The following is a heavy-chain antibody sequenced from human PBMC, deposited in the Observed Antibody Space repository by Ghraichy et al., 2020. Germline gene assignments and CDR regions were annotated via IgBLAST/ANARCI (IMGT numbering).Heavy chain of an antibody. V-gene: IGHV4-59*01. CDR2: IYYIGST. J-gene: IGHJ4*02. D-gene: IGHD1-26*01. Sequence: ETLSLTCTVSGGSISSYYWSWIRQPPGKGLEWIGYIYYIGSTNYNPSLKSRVTISVDTSKNQFSLKLSSVTAADTAVYYCARVRVGGSWRYYFDYWGRGTLVTVSS. CDR1: GGSISSYY. CDR3: ARVRVGGSWRYYFDY.